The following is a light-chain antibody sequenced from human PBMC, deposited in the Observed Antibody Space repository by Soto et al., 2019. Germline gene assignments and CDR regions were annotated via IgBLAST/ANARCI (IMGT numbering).Light chain of an antibody. CDR2: GAS. J-gene: IGKJ4*01. V-gene: IGKV3-20*01. CDR3: QQYGSSLRVS. Sequence: EIVLTQSPGTLSLSPGERATLSCRASQSVSSSYLAWYQQKPGQAPRLLIYGASSRATGIPDRFSGSGSGTGCTRTVSRLEPEDFAVYYCQQYGSSLRVSFGGGTKVAI. CDR1: QSVSSSY.